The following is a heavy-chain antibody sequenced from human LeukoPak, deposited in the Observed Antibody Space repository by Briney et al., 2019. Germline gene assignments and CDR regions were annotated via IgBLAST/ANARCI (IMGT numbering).Heavy chain of an antibody. J-gene: IGHJ4*02. CDR1: GLTFSRYW. CDR3: VSRGCTANACFVSSFNCFDH. D-gene: IGHD2-8*02. CDR2: INQDGSEN. V-gene: IGHV3-7*03. Sequence: GGSLRLSCAASGLTFSRYWLTWVRQAPGKGLEWVANINQDGSENNYVDSVKGRFTICRDKGKSSLYLQMNSLRDEDTAVYHCVSRGCTANACFVSSFNCFDHWGQGSLVTVSS.